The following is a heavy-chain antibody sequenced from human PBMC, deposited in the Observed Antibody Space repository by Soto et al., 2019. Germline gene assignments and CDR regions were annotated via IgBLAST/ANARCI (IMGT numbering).Heavy chain of an antibody. CDR2: ISAYNGNT. CDR3: ARDVVIVLVSARVDYYYYGMDV. V-gene: IGHV1-18*01. J-gene: IGHJ6*02. D-gene: IGHD2-2*01. Sequence: QVQLVQSGAEVKKPGASVQVSCKASGYTFTNYGISWVRQAPGQGLEWMGWISAYNGNTNYAQKLQGRVTMTTDTSTSTVYVERRSLRSDDTAVYYCARDVVIVLVSARVDYYYYGMDVWGQGTTVTVSS. CDR1: GYTFTNYG.